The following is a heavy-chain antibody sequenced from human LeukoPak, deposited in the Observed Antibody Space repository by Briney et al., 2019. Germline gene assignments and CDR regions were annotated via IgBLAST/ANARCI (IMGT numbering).Heavy chain of an antibody. J-gene: IGHJ5*01. CDR1: GFALKSYS. Sequence: PGGSLRLSCAGSGFALKSYSLTWVREAPGKGLEWVSSISSTSAYIHYADSVKGRFTISRDNVDNVVYLEMNSLGAEDTATYYCARVAVSGPTGWFDSWGQGTLVIVSS. V-gene: IGHV3-21*01. D-gene: IGHD2-8*02. CDR2: ISSTSAYI. CDR3: ARVAVSGPTGWFDS.